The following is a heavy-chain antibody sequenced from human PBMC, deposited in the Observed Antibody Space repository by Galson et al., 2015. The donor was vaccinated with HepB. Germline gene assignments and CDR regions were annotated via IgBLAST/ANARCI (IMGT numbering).Heavy chain of an antibody. CDR2: INPNSGGT. Sequence: SVKVSCKASGYSFTGYFIHWVRQAPGQGLEWMGRINPNSGGTNYAQKFQGRVTMTRDTSISTAYMEVSRLRSDDTAVYYCARGRQIFDYWGQGTLVTVSS. J-gene: IGHJ4*02. CDR3: ARGRQIFDY. CDR1: GYSFTGYF. V-gene: IGHV1-2*06.